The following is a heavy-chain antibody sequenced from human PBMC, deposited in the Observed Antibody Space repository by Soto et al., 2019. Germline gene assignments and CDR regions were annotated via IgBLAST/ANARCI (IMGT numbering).Heavy chain of an antibody. D-gene: IGHD3-16*01. CDR2: ITSSGRTI. CDR1: GFTFSDYY. Sequence: WGSLRLSCAPSGFTFSDYYMSWIREAPGKGLEWVSYITSSGRTIFYADSVKGRFTISRDNAKNSLYLQMNSLRAEDTAVYYCARGGGYGGLYCYGMDVGGPGCTV. V-gene: IGHV3-11*01. CDR3: ARGGGYGGLYCYGMDV. J-gene: IGHJ6*01.